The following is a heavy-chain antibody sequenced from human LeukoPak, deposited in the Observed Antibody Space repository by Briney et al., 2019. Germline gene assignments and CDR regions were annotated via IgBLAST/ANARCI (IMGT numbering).Heavy chain of an antibody. J-gene: IGHJ5*02. CDR1: EFTFSSYW. Sequence: GGSPRLSCAASEFTFSSYWMSWVRQAPGKGLEWVANIKQDGGQIYYLESVKGRFTVSRDNAKNSLYLQMNSLRAEDTAIYYCAKVPRQHDNWFDPWGQGTLVTVSS. V-gene: IGHV3-7*01. CDR2: IKQDGGQI. D-gene: IGHD3-9*01. CDR3: AKVPRQHDNWFDP.